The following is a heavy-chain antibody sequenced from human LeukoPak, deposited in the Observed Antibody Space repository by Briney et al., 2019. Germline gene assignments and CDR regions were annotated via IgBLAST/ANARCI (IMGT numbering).Heavy chain of an antibody. V-gene: IGHV4-38-2*02. Sequence: SETLSLTCTVSGYSISSGYYWGWIRQPPGKRLEWVGSIHSSGNTYYSPTLKSRVTISVDTSKNQFSLNLTSVTAADAAVYYCVRDRELAYWGQGILVTVSS. CDR1: GYSISSGYY. D-gene: IGHD1-1*01. CDR2: IHSSGNT. J-gene: IGHJ4*02. CDR3: VRDRELAY.